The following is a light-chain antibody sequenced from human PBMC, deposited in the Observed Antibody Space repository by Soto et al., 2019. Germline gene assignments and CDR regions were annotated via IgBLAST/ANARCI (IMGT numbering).Light chain of an antibody. CDR2: EVR. CDR1: MRDVGAYNL. CDR3: CAYTARSTLV. J-gene: IGLJ3*02. V-gene: IGLV2-14*01. Sequence: QSALTQPASVSGSAGQSITISCSGTMRDVGAYNLVSWYQQHPGTAPKLIIYEVRNRPSGISSRFSGSRSGNTASLTISGLHPEDDGDYYCCAYTARSTLVFGGGTKLTVL.